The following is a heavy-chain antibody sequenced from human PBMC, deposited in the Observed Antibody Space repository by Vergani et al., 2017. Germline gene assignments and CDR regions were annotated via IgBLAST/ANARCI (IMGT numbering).Heavy chain of an antibody. CDR1: GFTFSGSA. CDR3: TREVPRGNSEYYYYYYMDV. V-gene: IGHV3-73*02. J-gene: IGHJ6*03. D-gene: IGHD4-23*01. CDR2: IRSKANSYAT. Sequence: EVQLVESGGGLVQPGGSLKLSCAASGFTFSGSAMHWVRQASGQGLEWVGRIRSKANSYATAYAASGKGRFTISRDDSKNTAYLQMNRLKTEDTAVYYCTREVPRGNSEYYYYYYMDVWGKGTTVTVSS.